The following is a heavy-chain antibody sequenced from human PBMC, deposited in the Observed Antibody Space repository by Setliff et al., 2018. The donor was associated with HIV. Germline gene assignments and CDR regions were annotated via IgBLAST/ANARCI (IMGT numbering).Heavy chain of an antibody. V-gene: IGHV3-15*01. Sequence: LRLSCAASGFTFSSYGMHWVRQAPGKGLEWVGRIKSKTDGGTTDYAAPVKGRFTISRDDSKNTLYLQMNSLKIEDTAVYYCTTGTRLVDWGRGALVTVSS. D-gene: IGHD2-21*01. CDR1: GFTFSSYG. J-gene: IGHJ4*02. CDR2: IKSKTDGGTT. CDR3: TTGTRLVD.